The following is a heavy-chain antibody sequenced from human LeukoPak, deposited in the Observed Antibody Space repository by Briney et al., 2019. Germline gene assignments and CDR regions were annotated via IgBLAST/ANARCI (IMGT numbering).Heavy chain of an antibody. D-gene: IGHD6-13*01. CDR3: ARAGYSSLEFAHDY. CDR1: GGSISSYD. Sequence: SETLSLTCTVSGGSISSYDWSWIRQPSGKGLEWIGYIYYSGSTNYNPSLKSRVTISVDTSKNQFSLKLSSVTAADTAVYYCARAGYSSLEFAHDYWGQGTLVTVSS. J-gene: IGHJ4*02. V-gene: IGHV4-59*01. CDR2: IYYSGST.